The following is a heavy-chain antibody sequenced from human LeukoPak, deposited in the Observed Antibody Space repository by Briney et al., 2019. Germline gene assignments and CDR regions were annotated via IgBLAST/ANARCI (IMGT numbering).Heavy chain of an antibody. Sequence: ASVKVSCKASGYTFTGYYMHWVRQAPGQGLEWMGRINPNSGGTNYAQKFQGRVAMTRDTSISTAYMEPSRLRSDDTAVYYCARLSPFRAAGQTFDYWGQGTLVTVSS. CDR3: ARLSPFRAAGQTFDY. CDR1: GYTFTGYY. CDR2: INPNSGGT. D-gene: IGHD6-13*01. J-gene: IGHJ4*02. V-gene: IGHV1-2*06.